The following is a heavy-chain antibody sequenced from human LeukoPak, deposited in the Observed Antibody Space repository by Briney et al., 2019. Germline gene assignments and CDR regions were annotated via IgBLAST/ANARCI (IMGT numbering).Heavy chain of an antibody. CDR3: ARHENDVVVVPGRPFVS. CDR1: GGSIGSYY. V-gene: IGHV4-59*08. J-gene: IGHJ5*01. Sequence: SETLSLTCTVSGGSIGSYYWSWLRQSPGEGLEWIAYISYGGTTMYNLSLKSQVAISVDPSKNQVSLNLSSVTAADTAVYYCARHENDVVVVPGRPFVSWGQGTLVIVS. D-gene: IGHD2-2*01. CDR2: ISYGGTT.